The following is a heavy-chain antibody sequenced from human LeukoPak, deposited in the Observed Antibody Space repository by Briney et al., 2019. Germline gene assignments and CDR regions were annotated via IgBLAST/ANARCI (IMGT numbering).Heavy chain of an antibody. CDR3: AKDANYYYDGSGYWPH. Sequence: GGSLRLSCAASGVTLSSYAMSWARQAPGKGLEWVSGISSSGSGGNTYYADSVKGRFTISRDDSKNTLYLQMNSLRAEDTAAYYCAKDANYYYDGSGYWPHWGQGTLVTVSS. CDR1: GVTLSSYA. J-gene: IGHJ4*02. V-gene: IGHV3-23*01. CDR2: ISSSGSGGNT. D-gene: IGHD3-22*01.